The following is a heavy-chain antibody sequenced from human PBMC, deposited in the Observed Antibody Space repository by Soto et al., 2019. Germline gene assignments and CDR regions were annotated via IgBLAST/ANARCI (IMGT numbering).Heavy chain of an antibody. CDR1: GYTFTSYG. CDR2: ISAYNGNT. D-gene: IGHD4-17*01. Sequence: GGSVKVSFKASGYTFTSYGISWVRQAPGQGLEWMGWISAYNGNTNYAQKLQGRVTMTTDTSTSTAYMELRSLRSDDTAVYYCARDQAPYGGNPNWFDPWGQGTLVTVSS. J-gene: IGHJ5*02. CDR3: ARDQAPYGGNPNWFDP. V-gene: IGHV1-18*04.